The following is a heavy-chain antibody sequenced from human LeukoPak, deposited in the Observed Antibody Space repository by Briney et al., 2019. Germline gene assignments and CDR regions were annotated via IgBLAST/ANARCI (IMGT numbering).Heavy chain of an antibody. Sequence: GGSLRLSCAASGFTFSSYSMNWVRQAPGKGLEWVSSISSSSSNIYYADSVKGRFTISRDNAKNSLYLQMNSLRAEDTAVYYCAKEMRYSSGWSNMDVWGKGTTVTVSS. CDR1: GFTFSSYS. J-gene: IGHJ6*03. CDR3: AKEMRYSSGWSNMDV. V-gene: IGHV3-21*01. D-gene: IGHD6-19*01. CDR2: ISSSSSNI.